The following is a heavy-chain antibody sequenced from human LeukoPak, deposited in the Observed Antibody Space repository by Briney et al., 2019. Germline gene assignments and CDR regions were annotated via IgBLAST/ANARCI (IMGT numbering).Heavy chain of an antibody. CDR2: INPNSGGT. D-gene: IGHD1-26*01. J-gene: IGHJ4*02. Sequence: GASVKVSCKASGYTFTGYYMHWVRQAPGQGLEWMGWINPNSGGTNYAQKFQGRVTMTRDTSISTAYMELSRLRSDETAVYYCARPPSGSYYPFDYWGQGTLVTVSS. CDR3: ARPPSGSYYPFDY. V-gene: IGHV1-2*02. CDR1: GYTFTGYY.